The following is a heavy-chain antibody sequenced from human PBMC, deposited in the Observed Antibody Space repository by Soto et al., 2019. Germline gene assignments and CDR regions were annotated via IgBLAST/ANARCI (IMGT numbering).Heavy chain of an antibody. V-gene: IGHV1-18*01. Sequence: GASVKVSCKASGYTFTSYGMRWVRQAPGQGLERMGWISAYNGNTNYAQKLQGRVTMTTDTSTSTAYMELRSLRSDDTAVYYCARDYVFHGWVAATSFWFDPWGQGTLVTAPQ. D-gene: IGHD2-15*01. CDR1: GYTFTSYG. J-gene: IGHJ5*02. CDR2: ISAYNGNT. CDR3: ARDYVFHGWVAATSFWFDP.